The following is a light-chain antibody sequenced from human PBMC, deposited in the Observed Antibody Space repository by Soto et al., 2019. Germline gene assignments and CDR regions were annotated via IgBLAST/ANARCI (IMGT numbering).Light chain of an antibody. Sequence: EIVLTQSPGTLSLSPGQRATLSCRASQRLNNNVAWYQHKPGQAPRLLIFGASTRATGIPARFSGSGSGREFTLTINSLQSEDFAVYYCQQYDNWPITFGQGTRLEIK. CDR1: QRLNNN. J-gene: IGKJ5*01. CDR2: GAS. V-gene: IGKV3-15*01. CDR3: QQYDNWPIT.